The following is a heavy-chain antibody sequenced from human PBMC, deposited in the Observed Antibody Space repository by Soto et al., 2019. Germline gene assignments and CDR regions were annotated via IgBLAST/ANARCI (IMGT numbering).Heavy chain of an antibody. CDR1: GFTFSSYW. Sequence: PGGSLRLSCAASGFTFSSYWMSWVRQAPGKGLEWVANIKQDGSEKYYVDSVKGRFTISRDNAKNSLYLQMNSLRAEDTAVYYCARGRYSGYVSEALGYYYYSYMDVWGKGTTVPVS. CDR3: ARGRYSGYVSEALGYYYYSYMDV. CDR2: IKQDGSEK. V-gene: IGHV3-7*01. J-gene: IGHJ6*03. D-gene: IGHD5-12*01.